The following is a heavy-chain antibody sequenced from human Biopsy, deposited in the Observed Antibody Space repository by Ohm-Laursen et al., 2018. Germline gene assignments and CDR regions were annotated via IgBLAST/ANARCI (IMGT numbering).Heavy chain of an antibody. V-gene: IGHV4-34*01. CDR3: ARAVDYYDPYYYYGLDV. CDR1: GGSFSDYY. Sequence: SDTLSLTCAVYGGSFSDYYWTWIRQPPGKGLEWIGSIYNTETTFYNPSLKSRVTISVDTSTNQFSLKVSSVTAADTAVYYCARAVDYYDPYYYYGLDVWGQGTTVTVSS. CDR2: IYNTETT. J-gene: IGHJ6*02. D-gene: IGHD3-16*01.